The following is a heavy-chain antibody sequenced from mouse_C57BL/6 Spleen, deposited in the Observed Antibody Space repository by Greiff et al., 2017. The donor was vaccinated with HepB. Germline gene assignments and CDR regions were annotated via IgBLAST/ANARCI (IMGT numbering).Heavy chain of an antibody. CDR3: ARRDYYGSSWYFDV. J-gene: IGHJ1*03. CDR2: INPSTGGT. Sequence: VQLQQSGPELVKPGASVKISCKASGYSFTGYYMNWVKQSPEKSLEWIGEINPSTGGTTYNQKFKAKATLTVDKSSSTAYMQLKSLTSEDSAVYYCARRDYYGSSWYFDVWGTGTTVTVSS. D-gene: IGHD1-1*01. V-gene: IGHV1-42*01. CDR1: GYSFTGYY.